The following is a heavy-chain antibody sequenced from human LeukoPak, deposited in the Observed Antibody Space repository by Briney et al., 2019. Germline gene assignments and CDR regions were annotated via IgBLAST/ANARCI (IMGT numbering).Heavy chain of an antibody. V-gene: IGHV3-30*02. CDR2: ILYDGSNE. J-gene: IGHJ4*02. Sequence: PGGSLRLSCAASGFTFTSYGMHWVRQAPGKGLEWVAFILYDGSNEYYADSVKGRFTISRDNSKNTLYLQMSSLRAEDTAVYYCANADYYDSSGYSPRYWGQGTLVTVSS. CDR1: GFTFTSYG. D-gene: IGHD3-22*01. CDR3: ANADYYDSSGYSPRY.